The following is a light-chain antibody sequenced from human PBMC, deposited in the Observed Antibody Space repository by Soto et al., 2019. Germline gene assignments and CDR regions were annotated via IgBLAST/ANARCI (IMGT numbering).Light chain of an antibody. CDR3: GTWDSSLSAVV. CDR1: SSNIGNNY. CDR2: DNN. V-gene: IGLV1-51*01. Sequence: QSVLTQPTSVSAAPGQKVTISCSGSSSNIGNNYVSWYQQLPGTAPKLLIYDNNKRPSGIPDRFSGSKSDTSATLGITGLQTEDEADYYCGTWDSSLSAVVFGGGTKLTVL. J-gene: IGLJ2*01.